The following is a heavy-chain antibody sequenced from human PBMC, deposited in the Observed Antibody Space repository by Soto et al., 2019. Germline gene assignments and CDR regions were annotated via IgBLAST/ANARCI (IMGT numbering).Heavy chain of an antibody. V-gene: IGHV1-2*04. D-gene: IGHD1-26*01. J-gene: IGHJ2*01. CDR1: GYTFTGYY. CDR3: ARDRGGSYPHWYFDL. CDR2: INPNSGGT. Sequence: ASVKVSCKASGYTFTGYYMHWVRQAAGQGLEWMGWINPNSGGTNDAQKFQGWVTMTRDTSISTAYMELSRLRSDDTAVYYCARDRGGSYPHWYFDLWGRGTLVTVSS.